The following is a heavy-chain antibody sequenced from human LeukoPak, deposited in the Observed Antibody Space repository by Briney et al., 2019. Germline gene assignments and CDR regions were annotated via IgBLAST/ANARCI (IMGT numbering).Heavy chain of an antibody. D-gene: IGHD2-15*01. Sequence: SVKVSCKASGGTFSSYAISWVRQAPGQGLEWMGGIIPIFGTANYAQKFQGRVTITADESTSTAYMELSSLRSADTAVYYCARYSLPTSVPRNLAQTYYFDYWGQGTLVTVSS. CDR2: IIPIFGTA. J-gene: IGHJ4*02. CDR3: ARYSLPTSVPRNLAQTYYFDY. CDR1: GGTFSSYA. V-gene: IGHV1-69*13.